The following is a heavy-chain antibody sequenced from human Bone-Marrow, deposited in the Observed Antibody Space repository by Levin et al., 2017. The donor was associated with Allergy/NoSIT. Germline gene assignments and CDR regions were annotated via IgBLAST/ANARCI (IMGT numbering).Heavy chain of an antibody. Sequence: SETLSLTCAVSGGSISRYSWSWIRQPPGKGLEWIGYISDSGTTNANPSLKSRVTISVDTSENQFSLKLTSVTAADTAVYYCARDFGGNLYFDYWGQGNQVTVSS. V-gene: IGHV4-59*01. D-gene: IGHD2-15*01. CDR3: ARDFGGNLYFDY. CDR1: GGSISRYS. J-gene: IGHJ4*02. CDR2: ISDSGTT.